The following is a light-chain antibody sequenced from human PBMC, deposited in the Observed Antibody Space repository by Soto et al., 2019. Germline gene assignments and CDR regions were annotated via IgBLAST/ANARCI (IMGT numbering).Light chain of an antibody. CDR1: QSISIY. V-gene: IGKV1-39*01. CDR3: QQTFSTPST. J-gene: IGKJ1*01. CDR2: AAS. Sequence: DIPMTQSPSSLSASVGDRVTITCRASQSISIYLNWYQQKPGKAPNLLIHAASSLQSGVPSRFSGSGSGTDFTLTISSLQPEDFATFYCQQTFSTPSTFGQGTKVEVK.